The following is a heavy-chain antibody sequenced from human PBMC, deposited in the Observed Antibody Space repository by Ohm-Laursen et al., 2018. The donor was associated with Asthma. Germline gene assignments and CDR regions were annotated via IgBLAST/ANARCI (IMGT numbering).Heavy chain of an antibody. D-gene: IGHD5-12*01. CDR1: GFTFSNAW. Sequence: LRLSCAASGFTFSNAWMSWVRQAPGKGLEWVGRIKSKTDGGTTDYAAPVKGRFTISRDDSKNTLYLQMNSLKTEDTAVYYCTTGHIVATNYYYYYGMDVWGQGTTVTVSS. J-gene: IGHJ6*02. CDR2: IKSKTDGGTT. V-gene: IGHV3-15*01. CDR3: TTGHIVATNYYYYYGMDV.